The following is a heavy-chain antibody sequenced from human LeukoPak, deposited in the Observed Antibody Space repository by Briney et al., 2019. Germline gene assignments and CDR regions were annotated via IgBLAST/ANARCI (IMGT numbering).Heavy chain of an antibody. Sequence: ASVKVSCKASRCTFTSYYMHWVRQAPGQGLEWMGIINPSGGSTSYAQKFQGRVTMTRDTSTSTVYMELSSLRSEDTAVYYCAREPGRGYIRATFDYWGQGTLVTVSS. CDR1: RCTFTSYY. D-gene: IGHD5-18*01. CDR3: AREPGRGYIRATFDY. V-gene: IGHV1-46*01. J-gene: IGHJ4*02. CDR2: INPSGGST.